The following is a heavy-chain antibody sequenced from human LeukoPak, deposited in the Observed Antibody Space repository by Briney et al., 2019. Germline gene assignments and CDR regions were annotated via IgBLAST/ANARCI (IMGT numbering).Heavy chain of an antibody. CDR1: GFTFSSYA. CDR2: ISGSGGST. CDR3: AKRDYSSGWYAPDY. Sequence: GGSLRLSCAASGFTFSSYAMSWVRQAPGKGLEWVSAISGSGGSTYYADSVKGRFTISRDNSKNTLYLQMNSPRAEDTAVYYCAKRDYSSGWYAPDYWGQGTLVTVSS. V-gene: IGHV3-23*01. J-gene: IGHJ4*02. D-gene: IGHD6-19*01.